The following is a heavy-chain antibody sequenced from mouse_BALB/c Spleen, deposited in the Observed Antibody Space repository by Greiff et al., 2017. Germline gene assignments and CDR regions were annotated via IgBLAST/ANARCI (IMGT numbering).Heavy chain of an antibody. CDR2: ISSGGSYT. CDR1: GFTFSSYG. Sequence: EVMLVESGGDLVKPGGSLKLSCAASGFTFSSYGMSWVRQTPDKRLEWVATISSGGSYTYYPDSVKGRFTISRDNAKNTLYLQMSSLKSEDTAMYYCSRHGPTVVGSPYYFDYWGQGTTLTVSS. J-gene: IGHJ2*01. CDR3: SRHGPTVVGSPYYFDY. D-gene: IGHD1-1*01. V-gene: IGHV5-6*01.